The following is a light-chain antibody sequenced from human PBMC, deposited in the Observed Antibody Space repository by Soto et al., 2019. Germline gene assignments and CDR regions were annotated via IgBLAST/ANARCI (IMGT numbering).Light chain of an antibody. V-gene: IGKV1D-12*01. CDR3: QQANSFPLS. CDR2: VAS. J-gene: IGKJ5*01. CDR1: QGISSW. Sequence: DIQMTQSPSSVSASVGDRVTITCRASQGISSWLNWYQQKPGKAPKLLISVASTLQSGVPLRFSGSGSGTDFTLTMSSLQPEDFATYYCQQANSFPLSFGQGTRLETK.